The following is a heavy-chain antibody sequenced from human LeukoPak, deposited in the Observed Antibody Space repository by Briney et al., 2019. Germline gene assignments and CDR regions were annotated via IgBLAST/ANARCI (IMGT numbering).Heavy chain of an antibody. CDR1: GDSISNSNLY. J-gene: IGHJ4*02. Sequence: SETLSLTCIVSGDSISNSNLYWGWIRQPPGKGLEWIGSIYYSGNTYYNASLKSRVSISVDTSKNQFSLRLTSVTAADTAVYYCARQTGSGLFTLPGGQGKLVTVSS. CDR3: ARQTGSGLFTLP. V-gene: IGHV4-39*01. D-gene: IGHD3-10*01. CDR2: IYYSGNT.